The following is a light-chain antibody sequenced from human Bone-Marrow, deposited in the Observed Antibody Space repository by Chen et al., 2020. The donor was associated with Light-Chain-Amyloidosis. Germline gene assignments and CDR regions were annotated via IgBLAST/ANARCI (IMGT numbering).Light chain of an antibody. CDR3: NSRDSSGNWV. J-gene: IGLJ3*02. Sequence: SSELTQDPAVSVVLGPTVGNTCQGDSLRSYYAIWYQQKPGQAPVLVIYGKTNRPSGIPDRFSGSSSGNTASLIITGAQAEDEADYYCNSRDSSGNWVFGGGTKLTVL. CDR2: GKT. V-gene: IGLV3-19*01. CDR1: SLRSYY.